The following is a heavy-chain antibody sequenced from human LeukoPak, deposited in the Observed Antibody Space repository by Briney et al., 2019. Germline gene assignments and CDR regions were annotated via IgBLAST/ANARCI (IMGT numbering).Heavy chain of an antibody. D-gene: IGHD3-16*01. Sequence: HTGGSLRLSCAASGFTFSSYWMHWVRQAPGKGLVWVSRINSDGSSTSYADSVKGRFTISRDNAKNTLYLQMNSLRAEDTAVYYCARADNPNVDYDYVWGSFGGYYMDVWGKGTTVIVSS. CDR1: GFTFSSYW. CDR3: ARADNPNVDYDYVWGSFGGYYMDV. J-gene: IGHJ6*03. CDR2: INSDGSST. V-gene: IGHV3-74*01.